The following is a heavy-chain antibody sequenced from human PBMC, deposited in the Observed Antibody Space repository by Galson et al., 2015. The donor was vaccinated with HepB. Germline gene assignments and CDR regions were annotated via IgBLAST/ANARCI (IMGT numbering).Heavy chain of an antibody. CDR3: AHRQGHRTIFDY. D-gene: IGHD3-9*01. Sequence: PALVKPTQTLTLTCTFSGFSLSTSGVGVGWIRQPPGKALEWLALIYWDDDKRYSPSLECRLTITKDTSKNQVVLTMTNMDPVDTATYYCAHRQGHRTIFDYWGQGTLVTVSS. CDR2: IYWDDDK. J-gene: IGHJ4*02. V-gene: IGHV2-5*02. CDR1: GFSLSTSGVG.